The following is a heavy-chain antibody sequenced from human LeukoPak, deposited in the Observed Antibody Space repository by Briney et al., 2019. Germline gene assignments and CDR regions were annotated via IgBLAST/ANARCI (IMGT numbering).Heavy chain of an antibody. CDR1: GYSVTTYG. D-gene: IGHD4/OR15-4a*01. CDR3: ARGVSARWVDY. Sequence: ASVKVSCKASGYSVTTYGIAWVRQASGRGLEWMGWISFYNGNTKYAQKYQGRVTMTTDTSTSTAYMELRSLGSDDTAVYYCARGVSARWVDYWGQGTLVTVSS. CDR2: ISFYNGNT. J-gene: IGHJ4*02. V-gene: IGHV1-18*01.